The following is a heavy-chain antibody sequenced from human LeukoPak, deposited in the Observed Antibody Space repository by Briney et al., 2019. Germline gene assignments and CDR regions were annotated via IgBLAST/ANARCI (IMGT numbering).Heavy chain of an antibody. CDR3: ARRFQNALRALSDDAFDV. Sequence: GGSLRLSRATSGFTFRSYWMHWVRQAPGKGLVWVSRLNFDGSDTSYADSVKGRFTISRDNAKNTLYLQMNSLRAEDTAVYYCARRFQNALRALSDDAFDVWGQGTMVTVSS. J-gene: IGHJ3*01. CDR2: LNFDGSDT. CDR1: GFTFRSYW. D-gene: IGHD3-3*01. V-gene: IGHV3-74*01.